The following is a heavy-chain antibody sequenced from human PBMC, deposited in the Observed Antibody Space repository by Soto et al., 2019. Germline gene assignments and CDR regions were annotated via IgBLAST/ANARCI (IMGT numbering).Heavy chain of an antibody. CDR1: GFTFSNYG. D-gene: IGHD1-1*01. Sequence: QVQLVESGGGVVQPGRSLRLSCAASGFTFSNYGMHWVRQAPGKGLEWVIVISYDGNVAYYADSVKGRLTISRDNSKNTLYLQMNSLRTEDTAMYYCAKEGQITNWYFDYWGQGTLVTVSS. CDR3: AKEGQITNWYFDY. CDR2: ISYDGNVA. J-gene: IGHJ4*02. V-gene: IGHV3-30*18.